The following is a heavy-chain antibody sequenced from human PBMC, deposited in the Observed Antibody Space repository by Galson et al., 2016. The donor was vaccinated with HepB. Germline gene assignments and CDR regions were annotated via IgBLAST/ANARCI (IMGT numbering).Heavy chain of an antibody. Sequence: ALVKPTQTLTLTCTFSGFSLSTNGMCVSWIRQPPGKALEWFALIDWNDDKPYSTSLKTRLTISKDTSKNQVVLTMTNMDPVDTATYYCARVSGYYSIFDYWGQGTLVTVSS. V-gene: IGHV2-70*01. CDR2: IDWNDDK. CDR3: ARVSGYYSIFDY. J-gene: IGHJ4*02. CDR1: GFSLSTNGMC. D-gene: IGHD3-3*01.